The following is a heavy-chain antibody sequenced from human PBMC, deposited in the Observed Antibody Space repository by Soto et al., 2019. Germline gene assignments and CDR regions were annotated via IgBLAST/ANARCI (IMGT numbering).Heavy chain of an antibody. V-gene: IGHV4-59*08. Sequence: QVQLQESGPGLVKPSETLSLTCTVSGASISSYYWSWMRQPPGKGLEWIGYSYYTGSTSYNPSLTSRVTISVDTSKNQFSLKLTSVTAADTAVYYCARGRLQFASWGQGTLVTVSS. CDR3: ARGRLQFAS. J-gene: IGHJ5*01. D-gene: IGHD4-4*01. CDR1: GASISSYY. CDR2: SYYTGST.